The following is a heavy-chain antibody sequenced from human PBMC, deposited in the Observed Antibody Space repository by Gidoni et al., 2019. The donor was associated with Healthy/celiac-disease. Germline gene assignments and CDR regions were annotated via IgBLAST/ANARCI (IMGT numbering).Heavy chain of an antibody. CDR1: GFTFSRYA. Sequence: EVQLLESGGGLVQPGGSLRLSCAASGFTFSRYAMSWVRQAPGKGLEWVSAISGSGGSTYYADSVKGRFTISRDNSKNTLYLQMNSLRAEDTAVYYCAKDPDSSGSEGIQDYWGQGTLVTVSS. D-gene: IGHD3-22*01. CDR3: AKDPDSSGSEGIQDY. J-gene: IGHJ4*02. V-gene: IGHV3-23*01. CDR2: ISGSGGST.